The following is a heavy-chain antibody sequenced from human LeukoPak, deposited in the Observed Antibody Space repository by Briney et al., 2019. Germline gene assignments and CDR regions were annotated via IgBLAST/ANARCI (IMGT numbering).Heavy chain of an antibody. J-gene: IGHJ3*02. D-gene: IGHD6-19*01. CDR1: GVSISSYY. Sequence: SETLSLTCTVSGVSISSYYWSWIRQPPGKGLEWIGYIQNRGSTNYNPSLKSRVTISVDTSKNQFSLKLRSVSAADTAVYYCARDRPGIAVAGDAFDIWGRGTMVIVSS. V-gene: IGHV4-59*01. CDR3: ARDRPGIAVAGDAFDI. CDR2: IQNRGST.